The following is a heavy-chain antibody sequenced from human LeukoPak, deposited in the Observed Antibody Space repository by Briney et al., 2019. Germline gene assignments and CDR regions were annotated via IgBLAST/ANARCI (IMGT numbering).Heavy chain of an antibody. V-gene: IGHV3-23*01. CDR2: ITGSGSTT. J-gene: IGHJ4*02. D-gene: IGHD7-27*01. CDR3: AKDGNWARFEN. CDR1: RFAFSNYG. Sequence: GGSLRLSCAASRFAFSNYGMNWVRQAPGKWLEWVSGITGSGSTTYYADSVKGRFTISRDNSKNTLYLQMNSPRAEDTAAYYCAKDGNWARFENWGQGTLVTVSS.